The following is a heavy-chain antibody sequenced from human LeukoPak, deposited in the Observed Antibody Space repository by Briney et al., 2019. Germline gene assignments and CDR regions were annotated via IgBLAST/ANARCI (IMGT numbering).Heavy chain of an antibody. J-gene: IGHJ4*02. Sequence: SETLSLTCTVSGGSISSYYWSWIRQPPGKGLEWIGYIYYSGSTKYNPYLKIRVTISVDTSKNQFSLKLSSVTAADTAVYYCARVRSGNFDYWGQGTLATVSS. CDR1: GGSISSYY. D-gene: IGHD2-15*01. CDR3: ARVRSGNFDY. CDR2: IYYSGST. V-gene: IGHV4-59*01.